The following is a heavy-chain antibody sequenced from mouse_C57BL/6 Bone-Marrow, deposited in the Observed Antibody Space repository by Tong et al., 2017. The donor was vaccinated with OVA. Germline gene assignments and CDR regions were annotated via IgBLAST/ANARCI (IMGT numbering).Heavy chain of an antibody. CDR3: ARLDY. V-gene: IGHV5-2*01. J-gene: IGHJ2*01. CDR2: ISDGGSYT. CDR1: EYEFPSHD. Sequence: EVQLQESGGGLVQPGESLKLSCESNEYEFPSHDMSWVRKTPEKRLELVAAISDGGSYTYYPGNVKGRFTISRDNAKNSLYLQMSHLKSEDTALYYCARLDYWGQGTTLTVSS.